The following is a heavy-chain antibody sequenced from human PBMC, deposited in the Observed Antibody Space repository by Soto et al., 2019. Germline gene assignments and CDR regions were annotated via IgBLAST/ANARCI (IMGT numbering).Heavy chain of an antibody. V-gene: IGHV3-15*07. CDR2: IKSKTDGGTT. Sequence: GGSVRLSCAASGFTFTNAWINWVRQALGKGLEWVGRIKSKTDGGTTDYAEPVKGRFAISRDDSNNMVYLQMNSLKIEDTAVYYCTTDSYSTIIIVRFDYWGHGTLVTVSS. J-gene: IGHJ4*01. D-gene: IGHD3-22*01. CDR3: TTDSYSTIIIVRFDY. CDR1: GFTFTNAW.